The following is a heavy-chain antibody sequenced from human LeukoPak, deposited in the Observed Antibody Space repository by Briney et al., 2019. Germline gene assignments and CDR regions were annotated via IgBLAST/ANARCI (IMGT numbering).Heavy chain of an antibody. CDR3: AGLRSTVAWASFDY. J-gene: IGHJ4*02. V-gene: IGHV4-59*08. CDR1: GSISSYY. Sequence: SETLSLTCIVSGSISSYYWTWIRQPPGKGLEWIGHSYFTGNPNYNPSLKSRVTVSVDPPKNQFSLKLTSVTAADTAVYYCAGLRSTVAWASFDYWGQGILVTVSS. CDR2: SYFTGNP. D-gene: IGHD4-23*01.